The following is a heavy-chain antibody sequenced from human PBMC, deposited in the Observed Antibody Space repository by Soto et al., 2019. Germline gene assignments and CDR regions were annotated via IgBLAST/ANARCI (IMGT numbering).Heavy chain of an antibody. D-gene: IGHD5-12*01. V-gene: IGHV1-18*01. J-gene: IGHJ4*02. CDR1: GYTFTSYG. CDR3: ARDLGLRPFDY. CDR2: ISAYNGNT. Sequence: ASVKVSCKASGYTFTSYGISWVRQAPGQGLEWMGWISAYNGNTNYAQKLQGRVTMTTDTSASTAYMELRSRRFDDTAVYYCARDLGLRPFDYWGKGTLVTVSS.